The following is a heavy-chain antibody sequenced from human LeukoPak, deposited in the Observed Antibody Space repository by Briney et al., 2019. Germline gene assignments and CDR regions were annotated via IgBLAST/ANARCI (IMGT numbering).Heavy chain of an antibody. CDR2: ISGSGGST. D-gene: IGHD3-22*01. CDR3: ARGGANYYDSSGYYGPLY. Sequence: GGSLRLSCAASGFTFSSYAMSWVRQAPGKGLEWVSAISGSGGSTYYADSVKGRFTISRDNSKNTLYLQMNSLRAEDTAIYYCARGGANYYDSSGYYGPLYWGQGTLVTVSS. V-gene: IGHV3-23*01. J-gene: IGHJ4*02. CDR1: GFTFSSYA.